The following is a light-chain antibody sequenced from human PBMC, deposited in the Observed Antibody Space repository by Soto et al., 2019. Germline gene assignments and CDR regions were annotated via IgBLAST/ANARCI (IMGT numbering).Light chain of an antibody. CDR2: DVS. CDR1: SSDVGGSNY. Sequence: QSALTQPRSVSGSPGQSVTISCTGTSSDVGGSNYVSWYQQHPGKAPKLMIYDVSKRPSGVPDRFSGSKSGNTASLTISGLQAEDEADYYCCSYAGSYTHVVFGGGTQLTVL. V-gene: IGLV2-11*01. J-gene: IGLJ2*01. CDR3: CSYAGSYTHVV.